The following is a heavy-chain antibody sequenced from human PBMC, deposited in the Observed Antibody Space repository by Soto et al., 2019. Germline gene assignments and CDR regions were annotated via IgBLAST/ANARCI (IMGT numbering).Heavy chain of an antibody. J-gene: IGHJ4*02. D-gene: IGHD3-9*01. CDR3: ARASHYDILTGYPYYFDY. CDR2: IYYSGST. V-gene: IGHV4-39*01. Sequence: SETLSLTCTVSGGSISSSSYYWGWIRQPPGKGLEWIGSIYYSGSTYYNPSLKSRVTISVDTSKNQFSLKLSSVTAADTAVYYCARASHYDILTGYPYYFDYWGQGTLVTVSS. CDR1: GGSISSSSYY.